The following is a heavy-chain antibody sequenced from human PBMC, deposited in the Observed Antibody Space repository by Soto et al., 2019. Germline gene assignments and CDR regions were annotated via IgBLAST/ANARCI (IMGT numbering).Heavy chain of an antibody. D-gene: IGHD2-15*01. V-gene: IGHV3-21*01. CDR3: ARAAIVVVVAADFDY. CDR1: GFTFSSYS. J-gene: IGHJ4*02. Sequence: GGSLRLSCAASGFTFSSYSMNWVRQAPGKGLEWVSSISSSSSYIYYADSVKGRFTISRDNAKNSLYLQMNSLRAEDTAVYYCARAAIVVVVAADFDYWGQGTLVTVSS. CDR2: ISSSSSYI.